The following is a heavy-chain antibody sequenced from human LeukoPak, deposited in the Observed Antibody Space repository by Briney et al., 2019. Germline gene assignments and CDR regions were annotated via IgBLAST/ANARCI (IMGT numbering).Heavy chain of an antibody. CDR2: INSDGSST. V-gene: IGHV3-74*01. CDR1: GFTFTNYW. D-gene: IGHD7-27*01. Sequence: PGGPLRLSCAGSGFTFTNYWMHWVRQPPGKRLVWVSRINSDGSSTTYADSVKGRFTISRDDAKNMLYLQMNSLRAEDTAVYYCARAPTNWVYFDSWGQGTLVTVSS. J-gene: IGHJ4*02. CDR3: ARAPTNWVYFDS.